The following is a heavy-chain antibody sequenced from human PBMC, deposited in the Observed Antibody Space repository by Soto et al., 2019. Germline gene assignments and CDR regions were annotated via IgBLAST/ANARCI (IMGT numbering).Heavy chain of an antibody. CDR3: ARSLGVWPYYFDY. D-gene: IGHD3-10*01. J-gene: IGHJ4*02. CDR2: INHSGST. CDR1: GGSFSGYY. V-gene: IGHV4-34*01. Sequence: SETLSLTCAVYGGSFSGYYWSWIRQPPGKGLEWIGEINHSGSTNYNPSLKSRVTISVDTSKNQFSLKLSSVTAADTAVYYCARSLGVWPYYFDYWGQGTLVTVSS.